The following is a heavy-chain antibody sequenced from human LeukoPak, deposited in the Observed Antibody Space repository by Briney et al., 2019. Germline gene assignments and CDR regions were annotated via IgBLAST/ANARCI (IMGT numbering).Heavy chain of an antibody. CDR3: AKYIVGATKGYFDY. D-gene: IGHD1-26*01. CDR2: ISGSGGNT. J-gene: IGHJ4*02. CDR1: GFTFSSYA. Sequence: SGGSLRLSCAASGFTFSSYAMSWVRQAPGKGLEWVSGISGSGGNTYYADSVKGRFTISRDNSKNTLYLQMNSLRAEDTAVYYCAKYIVGATKGYFDYWGQGTLVTVSS. V-gene: IGHV3-23*01.